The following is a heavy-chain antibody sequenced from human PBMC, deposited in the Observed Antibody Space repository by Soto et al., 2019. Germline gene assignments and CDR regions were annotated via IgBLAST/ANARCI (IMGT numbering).Heavy chain of an antibody. CDR2: ISAYNGNT. CDR3: AREPSYGSGSYYKV. D-gene: IGHD3-10*01. Sequence: GASVKVSCKASGYTFTSYAMHWVRQAPGQGLEWMGWISAYNGNTNYAQKLQGRVTMTTDTSTGTAYMELRSLRSDDTAVYYCAREPSYGSGSYYKVWGQGTTVTVSS. V-gene: IGHV1-18*01. CDR1: GYTFTSYA. J-gene: IGHJ6*02.